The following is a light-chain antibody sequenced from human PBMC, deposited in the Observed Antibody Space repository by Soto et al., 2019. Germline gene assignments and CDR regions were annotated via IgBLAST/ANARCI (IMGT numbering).Light chain of an antibody. Sequence: QSVLTQPASVSGSPGQSITISCTGTSSDVGSYNLVSWYQQHPGKAPKLIIYEVSERPSGVSHRFSGSKTGNTASLTISGPQAEDGADYYCCSYATPRLFGGGTKVTVL. CDR2: EVS. V-gene: IGLV2-23*02. J-gene: IGLJ2*01. CDR1: SSDVGSYNL. CDR3: CSYATPRL.